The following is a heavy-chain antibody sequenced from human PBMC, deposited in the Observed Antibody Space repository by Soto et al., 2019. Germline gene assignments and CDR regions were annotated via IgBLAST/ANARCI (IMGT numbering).Heavy chain of an antibody. V-gene: IGHV4-59*01. J-gene: IGHJ4*02. CDR3: ARSVAVPGAHIDY. Sequence: PSETLSLTCSVSGGSISGSYWSWIRQSPGKELEWLGYVYYTGSTNYSPSLMSRVSISLDTSKNGFSLKLSSETTADTAVYFCARSVAVPGAHIDYWGQGTQVTVSS. D-gene: IGHD6-19*01. CDR2: VYYTGST. CDR1: GGSISGSY.